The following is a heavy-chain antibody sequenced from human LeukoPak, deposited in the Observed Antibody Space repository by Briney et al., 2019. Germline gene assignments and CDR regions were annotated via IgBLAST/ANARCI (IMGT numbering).Heavy chain of an antibody. CDR1: GGSFSGYY. CDR3: ARDPQVISGYSSSWSNFYYFDY. D-gene: IGHD6-13*01. CDR2: INHSGST. J-gene: IGHJ4*02. V-gene: IGHV4-34*01. Sequence: SETLSLTCAVYGGSFSGYYWSWIRQPPGKGLEWIGEINHSGSTNYNPSLKSRVTISVDTSKNQFSLKLSSVTAADTAVYYCARDPQVISGYSSSWSNFYYFDYWGQGTLVTVSS.